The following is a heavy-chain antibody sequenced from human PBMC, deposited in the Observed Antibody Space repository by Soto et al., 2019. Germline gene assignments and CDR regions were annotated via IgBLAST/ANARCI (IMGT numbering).Heavy chain of an antibody. D-gene: IGHD1-26*01. V-gene: IGHV2-26*01. CDR2: MYSNDDK. CDR3: ARIFYTSSWEHWYFDI. Sequence: QVTLKESGPVLVKPTETLTLTCTVSGFSLTNDRMGVSWIRQPPGKALEWLAHMYSNDDKSYSPSLKSRLSISKDTSKRQVVLQRPNMDPVDTSTYYCARIFYTSSWEHWYFDIWGRGTLVTVSS. J-gene: IGHJ2*01. CDR1: GFSLTNDRMG.